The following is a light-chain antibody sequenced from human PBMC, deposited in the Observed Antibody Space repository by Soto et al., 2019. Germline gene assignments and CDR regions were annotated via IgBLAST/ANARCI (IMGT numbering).Light chain of an antibody. CDR2: GAS. J-gene: IGKJ1*01. CDR1: QSVSSN. CDR3: QQYGSSSWT. V-gene: IGKV3-20*01. Sequence: EIVMTQSPATLPVSPGERATLSCRASQSVSSNLAWYQQKPGQAPRLLIYGASSRATGIPDRFSGSGSGTDFTLTISRLEPEDFAVYYCQQYGSSSWTFGQGAKVDIK.